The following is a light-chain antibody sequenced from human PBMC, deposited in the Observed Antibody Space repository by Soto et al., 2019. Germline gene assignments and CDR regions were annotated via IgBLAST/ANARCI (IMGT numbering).Light chain of an antibody. CDR3: QQYKNWTPLT. J-gene: IGKJ4*01. Sequence: EIVMTQSPATLSVSPGETATLSCRASQSVSYNLAWYQQKPGQGPRLLIYGAFTRATGIPARFSGSGSGTEFTLTISSLQSEDVAVYYCQQYKNWTPLTFGGGTKVEIK. CDR2: GAF. CDR1: QSVSYN. V-gene: IGKV3-15*01.